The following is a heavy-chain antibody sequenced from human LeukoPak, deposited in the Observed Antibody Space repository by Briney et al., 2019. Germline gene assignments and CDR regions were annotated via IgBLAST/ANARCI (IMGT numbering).Heavy chain of an antibody. CDR1: GVTFSRYA. CDR2: ISESGTGT. V-gene: IGHV3-23*01. CDR3: AKGRHSSGWYVVLY. J-gene: IGHJ4*02. Sequence: GGSLRLSCAASGVTFSRYAMSWVRQAPGKGLEWVSAISESGTGTYYADSVKGRFTISRDNSKNTLSLQMNSLRAEDTAVYYCAKGRHSSGWYVVLYWGQGTLVTVSS. D-gene: IGHD6-19*01.